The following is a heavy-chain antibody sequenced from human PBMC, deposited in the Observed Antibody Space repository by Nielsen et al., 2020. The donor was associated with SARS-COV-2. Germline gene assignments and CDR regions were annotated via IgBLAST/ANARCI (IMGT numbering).Heavy chain of an antibody. D-gene: IGHD6-6*01. CDR2: INRNGGST. V-gene: IGHV3-20*04. CDR3: AKIGAAPKDDAFDI. Sequence: GGSLRLSCAASGFTFDDYGMSWVRQAPGKGLRWVSGINRNGGSTGYADSGKGRFTISRDNAKNSLYLQMNSLRAEDTALYYGAKIGAAPKDDAFDIWGQGTMVTVSS. J-gene: IGHJ3*02. CDR1: GFTFDDYG.